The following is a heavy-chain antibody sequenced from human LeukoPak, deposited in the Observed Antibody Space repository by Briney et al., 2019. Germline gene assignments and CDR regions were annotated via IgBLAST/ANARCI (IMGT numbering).Heavy chain of an antibody. D-gene: IGHD5/OR15-5a*01. Sequence: SETLSLTCTVSGGSISRSSSYWGWIRQPPGKGLEWIGSIYYSGDTYYNPSLKSRVNISVDMSKNQVSLKVSSVTAADTAVYYCARRRTVSTTGRFDPWGQGILVTVSS. V-gene: IGHV4-39*01. J-gene: IGHJ5*02. CDR1: GGSISRSSSY. CDR3: ARRRTVSTTGRFDP. CDR2: IYYSGDT.